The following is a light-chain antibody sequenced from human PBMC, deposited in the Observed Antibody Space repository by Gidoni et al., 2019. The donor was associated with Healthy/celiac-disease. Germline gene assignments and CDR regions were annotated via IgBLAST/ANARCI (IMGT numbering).Light chain of an antibody. CDR3: GTWDSSLSAGV. Sequence: QSVLTQPPSVSAAPGQKVTISCSGSSSNIGNNYVSWYQQLPGIAPKRLIYDNNKRPSGIPDRFSGSKSGTSATLGITGLQTGDEADYYCGTWDSSLSAGVFGGGTKLTVL. V-gene: IGLV1-51*01. CDR2: DNN. J-gene: IGLJ3*02. CDR1: SSNIGNNY.